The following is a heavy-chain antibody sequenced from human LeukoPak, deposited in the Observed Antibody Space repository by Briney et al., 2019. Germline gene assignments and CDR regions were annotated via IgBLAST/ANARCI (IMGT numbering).Heavy chain of an antibody. V-gene: IGHV4-39*01. CDR2: IFYSWST. CDR1: GGSMSGSNYY. Sequence: SETLSLTCSVSGGSMSGSNYYWGWIRQPPGRGLEWIRTIFYSWSTHYNPSLKSRVTISVDTSKNQFSLKLSSVTAADTAVYYCARHQCSGTRCYNFYFYAMDVWGQGTTVTVSS. D-gene: IGHD2-2*02. CDR3: ARHQCSGTRCYNFYFYAMDV. J-gene: IGHJ6*02.